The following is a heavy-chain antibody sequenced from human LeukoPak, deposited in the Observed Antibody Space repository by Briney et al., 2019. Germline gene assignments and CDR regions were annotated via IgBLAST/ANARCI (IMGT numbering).Heavy chain of an antibody. CDR3: ARDERGYSYGYGYYFDY. V-gene: IGHV1-69*05. D-gene: IGHD5-18*01. CDR1: GGTFSSYA. J-gene: IGHJ4*02. Sequence: SVKVSCKASGGTFSSYAISWVRQAPGQGLEWMGRIIPIFGTANYAQKFQGRVTITTDESTSTAYMELSSLRSEDTAVHYCARDERGYSYGYGYYFDYWGQGTLVTVSS. CDR2: IIPIFGTA.